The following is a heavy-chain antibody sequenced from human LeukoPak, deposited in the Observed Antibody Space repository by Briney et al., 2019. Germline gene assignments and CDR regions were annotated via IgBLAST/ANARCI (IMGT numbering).Heavy chain of an antibody. CDR2: IGSSSENI. D-gene: IGHD4-17*01. CDR1: GFTFNIYS. V-gene: IGHV3-21*01. J-gene: IGHJ4*02. Sequence: GGSLRLSCAASGFTFNIYSMTWVRQTPGKGLEWVSSIGSSSENIYYADSVRGRFTISRDNAKNSLFLQMSSLRAEDTAVYYCARWTTLTTKALDYWGQGTLVTVS. CDR3: ARWTTLTTKALDY.